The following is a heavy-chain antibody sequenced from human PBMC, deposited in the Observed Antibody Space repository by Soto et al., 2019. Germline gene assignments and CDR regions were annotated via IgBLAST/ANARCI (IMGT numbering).Heavy chain of an antibody. D-gene: IGHD6-6*01. CDR2: IYYSGST. V-gene: IGHV4-30-4*01. CDR1: GGSISSGDYY. Sequence: SETLSLTCTVSGGSISSGDYYWSWIRQPPGKGLEWIGYIYYSGSTYYNPSLKSRVTISVDTSKNQFSLKLSSVTAADTAVYYCARDWGIAARRKGGNWFDPWGQGTLVTVSS. CDR3: ARDWGIAARRKGGNWFDP. J-gene: IGHJ5*02.